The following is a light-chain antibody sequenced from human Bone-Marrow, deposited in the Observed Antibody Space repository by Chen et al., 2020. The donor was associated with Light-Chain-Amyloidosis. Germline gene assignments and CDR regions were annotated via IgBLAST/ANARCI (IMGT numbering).Light chain of an antibody. CDR3: QSYQGSSQGV. Sequence: NFMLTQPHSVSESPGKTVIISCTRSSGSIATNYVQWYQQRPGSSPTTVLYEDDQRPSGVPARFSGSIDRSSNSASLTISGLKTEDEADYYCQSYQGSSQGVFGGGTKLTVL. CDR1: SGSIATNY. CDR2: EDD. J-gene: IGLJ3*02. V-gene: IGLV6-57*01.